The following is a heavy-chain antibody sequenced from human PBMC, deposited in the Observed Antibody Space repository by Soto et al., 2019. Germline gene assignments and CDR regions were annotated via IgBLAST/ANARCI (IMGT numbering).Heavy chain of an antibody. V-gene: IGHV1-69*06. CDR2: NNGNIVTG. CDR3: ARRDSDGFFRYFHN. CDR1: VGTFSSYP. Sequence: QVQLVQSGAEVKRPGSSVKVSCKASVGTFSSYPISWVRQAPRQGLGWMGVNNGNIVTGNYAQKLRGRLSILTDISTTTEYMEMSSLTSEDTAVYYCARRDSDGFFRYFHNWGQGTLVTVSS. D-gene: IGHD2-21*02. J-gene: IGHJ1*01.